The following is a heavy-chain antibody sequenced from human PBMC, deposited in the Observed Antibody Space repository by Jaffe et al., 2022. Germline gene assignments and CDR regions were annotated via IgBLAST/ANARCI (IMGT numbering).Heavy chain of an antibody. CDR1: GFTFSSYS. J-gene: IGHJ4*02. CDR3: ARDTPYDSSSSGGFDY. Sequence: EVQLVESGGGLVKPGGSLRLSCAASGFTFSSYSMNWVRQAPGKGLEWVSSISSSSSYIYYADSVKGRFTISRDNAKNSLYLQMNSLRAEDTAVYYCARDTPYDSSSSGGFDYWGQGTLVTVSS. V-gene: IGHV3-21*01. D-gene: IGHD6-6*01. CDR2: ISSSSSYI.